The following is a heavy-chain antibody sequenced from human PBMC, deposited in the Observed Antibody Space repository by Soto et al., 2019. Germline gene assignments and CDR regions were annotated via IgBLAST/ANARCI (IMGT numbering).Heavy chain of an antibody. CDR2: ISKGATT. V-gene: IGHV4-59*08. CDR1: GGSISSYV. J-gene: IGHJ6*02. D-gene: IGHD2-21*01. Sequence: SGTLFLTCTVSGGSISSYVWSWIRQPPGKGLEWIGYISKGATTNYNPSLKSRVTVSLDTSKNQFSLKVTSVTAADTAVYYCARHLHIFSPYYYALAVWGQGTTVTVSS. CDR3: ARHLHIFSPYYYALAV.